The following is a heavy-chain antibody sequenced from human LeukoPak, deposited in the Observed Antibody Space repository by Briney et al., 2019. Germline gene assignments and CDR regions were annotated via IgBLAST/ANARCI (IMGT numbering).Heavy chain of an antibody. CDR3: ASEGGATGHPTLDY. CDR2: IYTSGST. J-gene: IGHJ4*02. CDR1: GGSISSYY. D-gene: IGHD1-26*01. Sequence: PSETLSLTCTVSGGSISSYYWSWIRQPAGKGLEWIGRIYTSGSTNYNPSLKSRVTMSVDTSKNQFSLELSSVTAADTAVYYCASEGGATGHPTLDYWGQGTLVTVSS. V-gene: IGHV4-4*07.